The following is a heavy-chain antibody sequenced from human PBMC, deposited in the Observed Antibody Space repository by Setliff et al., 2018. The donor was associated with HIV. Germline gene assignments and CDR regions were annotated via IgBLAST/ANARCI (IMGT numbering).Heavy chain of an antibody. Sequence: AAVKVSCKASGYTFTSYDINWVRQATGEGREGRGGMNDNSGNTGYAQKFQGRDTMTRNTSISTAYMELSSLRSEDTAVYYFARYSGLRYFDWYPMSGGIDVWGQGTTVTVSS. CDR1: GYTFTSYD. J-gene: IGHJ6*02. D-gene: IGHD3-9*01. CDR2: MNDNSGNT. CDR3: ARYSGLRYFDWYPMSGGIDV. V-gene: IGHV1-8*01.